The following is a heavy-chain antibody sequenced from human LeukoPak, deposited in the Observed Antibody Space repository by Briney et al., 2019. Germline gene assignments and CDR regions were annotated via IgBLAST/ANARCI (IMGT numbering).Heavy chain of an antibody. J-gene: IGHJ4*02. CDR2: IKPDGSEK. V-gene: IGHV3-7*01. D-gene: IGHD3-10*01. CDR1: GFTFNSYW. Sequence: GGSLRLSCAASGFTFNSYWMSWVPQAPGKGLEWVANIKPDGSEKYYVDSVQGRFTISRDNAKNSVYLQMNSLRADDTAVYYCTRGVVYGSGSYYSISIDYWGQGTLVTVSS. CDR3: TRGVVYGSGSYYSISIDY.